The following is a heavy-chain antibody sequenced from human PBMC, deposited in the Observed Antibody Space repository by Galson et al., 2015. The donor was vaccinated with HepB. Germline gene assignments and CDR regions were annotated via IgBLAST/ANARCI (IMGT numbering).Heavy chain of an antibody. V-gene: IGHV6-1*01. J-gene: IGHJ5*02. D-gene: IGHD3-10*01. Sequence: CAISGDSVSSNSAAWNWIRQSPSSGLEWLGRTYYRSKWHNDYAISVKSRITINPDTSKNQFSLQLNSVTPEDTAVCYCARRTSGSGFDPWGQGTLVTVSS. CDR2: TYYRSKWHN. CDR3: ARRTSGSGFDP. CDR1: GDSVSSNSAA.